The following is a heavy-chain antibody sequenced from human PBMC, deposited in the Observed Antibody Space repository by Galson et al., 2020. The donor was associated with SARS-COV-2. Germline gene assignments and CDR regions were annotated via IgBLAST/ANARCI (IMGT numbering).Heavy chain of an antibody. Sequence: SQTLSLTCAVYGGSFSGYYWSWIRQPPGKGLEWIGEINHSGSTNYNPSLKSRVTISVATSKNQFSLTLSSVTAADTAVYYCARGTISGDYYSYYYYGMDVWGQGTTVTVSS. J-gene: IGHJ6*02. CDR3: ARGTISGDYYSYYYYGMDV. CDR1: GGSFSGYY. CDR2: INHSGST. V-gene: IGHV4-34*01. D-gene: IGHD2-21*02.